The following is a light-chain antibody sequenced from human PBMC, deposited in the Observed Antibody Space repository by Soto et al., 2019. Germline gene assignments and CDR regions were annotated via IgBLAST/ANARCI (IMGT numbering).Light chain of an antibody. CDR3: QQYNEWPIT. Sequence: IVLTQSQATLSVSPGTRATLSCRASQSISRNLAWYQKKPGQAPRLLIYRASTRATGISGRLSGSGSGTEFTLTITSLQSEEWAVYDCQQYNEWPITFGQGTRLEIK. CDR1: QSISRN. CDR2: RAS. J-gene: IGKJ5*01. V-gene: IGKV3-15*01.